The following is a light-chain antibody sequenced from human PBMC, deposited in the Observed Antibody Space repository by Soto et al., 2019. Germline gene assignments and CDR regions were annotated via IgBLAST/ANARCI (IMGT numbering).Light chain of an antibody. V-gene: IGKV1-5*01. CDR1: QSISSW. J-gene: IGKJ1*01. Sequence: IQMTQSPSTLSASLGDTLTVTCRASQSISSWLAWYQQKPGKAPKLLIYDASSLESGVPSRFSGSGSGTEFTLTISSLQPDDFATYYCQQYNSYSRTFGQGTKVDI. CDR2: DAS. CDR3: QQYNSYSRT.